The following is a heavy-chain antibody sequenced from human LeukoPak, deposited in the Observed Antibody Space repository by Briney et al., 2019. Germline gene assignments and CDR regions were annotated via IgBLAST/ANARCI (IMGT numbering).Heavy chain of an antibody. J-gene: IGHJ4*02. V-gene: IGHV3-66*01. D-gene: IGHD6-13*01. CDR3: ARIYSRCFDY. CDR2: IYSGGST. CDR1: GFTVSSNY. Sequence: GGSLRLSCAASGFTVSSNYMSWVRQAPGKGLEWVSVIYSGGSTYYADSVEGRFAISRDNSKNTLYLQMNSLRAEDTAVYYCARIYSRCFDYWGQGTLVTVSS.